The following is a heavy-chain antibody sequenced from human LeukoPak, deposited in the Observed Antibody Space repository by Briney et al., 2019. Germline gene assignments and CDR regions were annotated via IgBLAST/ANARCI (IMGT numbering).Heavy chain of an antibody. CDR3: ARRAGAYSHPYDY. Sequence: GGSLRLSCAASGFSFATYGMHWVRQAPGKGLEWVAVISFDSRYKYYADSVKGRFTISRDNSKNTLYLQMNSLRAEDTAVYYCARRAGAYSHPYDYWGQGTLVTVSS. D-gene: IGHD4/OR15-4a*01. CDR1: GFSFATYG. V-gene: IGHV3-33*05. J-gene: IGHJ4*02. CDR2: ISFDSRYK.